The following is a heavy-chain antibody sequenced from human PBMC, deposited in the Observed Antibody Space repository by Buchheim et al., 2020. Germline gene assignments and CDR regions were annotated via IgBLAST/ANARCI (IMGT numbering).Heavy chain of an antibody. CDR1: GGSISSSNW. CDR3: ARVDAGYYDSSGYYEASYISA. Sequence: QVQLQESGPGLVKPSGTLSLTCAVSGGSISSSNWWSWVRQPPGKGLEWIGEIYHSGSTNYNPSLKSRVTISVDKSKNQFSLKLSSMTAADTAVYYCARVDAGYYDSSGYYEASYISAWGQGTL. CDR2: IYHSGST. J-gene: IGHJ5*02. V-gene: IGHV4-4*02. D-gene: IGHD3-22*01.